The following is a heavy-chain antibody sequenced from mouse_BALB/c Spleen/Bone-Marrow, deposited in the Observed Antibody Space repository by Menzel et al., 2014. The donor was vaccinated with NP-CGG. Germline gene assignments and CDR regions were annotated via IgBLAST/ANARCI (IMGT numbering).Heavy chain of an antibody. Sequence: EVMLVESGGGLVQPGGSLKLSCAASGFTFSNYGMSWVRQTPDKRLEMIATVNVNGDRTYHPDNVKGRFTISRDNAKNTLSLQMSSLKSEDTAMYYCARGYDYSSWFAYWGQGTLVTVSA. CDR3: ARGYDYSSWFAY. J-gene: IGHJ3*01. D-gene: IGHD2-4*01. CDR2: VNVNGDRT. V-gene: IGHV5-6-3*01. CDR1: GFTFSNYG.